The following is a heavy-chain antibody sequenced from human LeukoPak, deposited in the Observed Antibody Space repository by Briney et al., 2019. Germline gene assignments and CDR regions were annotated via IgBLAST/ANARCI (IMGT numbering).Heavy chain of an antibody. V-gene: IGHV3-48*04. Sequence: PGGSLRLSCAASGFLFNSHHMNWVRQAPGKGLEWISYITSSSSKIYYADSVEGRFSISRDNAKNSLYLQMNSLRPDDTAFYYCVRDTRGSYFFDLWGQGTLVTVSS. CDR2: ITSSSSKI. J-gene: IGHJ4*02. CDR1: GFLFNSHH. CDR3: VRDTRGSYFFDL. D-gene: IGHD1-26*01.